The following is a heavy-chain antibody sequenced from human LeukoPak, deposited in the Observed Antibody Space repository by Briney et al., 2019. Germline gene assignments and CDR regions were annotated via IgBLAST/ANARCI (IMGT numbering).Heavy chain of an antibody. J-gene: IGHJ4*02. D-gene: IGHD3-10*01. CDR1: GFTFSSYA. CDR2: ISYDGSNK. V-gene: IGHV3-30*04. CDR3: ARSNRGIYYFDY. Sequence: PGGSLRLPCAASGFTFSSYAMHWVRQAPGKGLEWVAVISYDGSNKYYADSVKGRFTISRDNSKNTLYLQMNSLRAEDTAVYYCARSNRGIYYFDYWGQGTLVTVSS.